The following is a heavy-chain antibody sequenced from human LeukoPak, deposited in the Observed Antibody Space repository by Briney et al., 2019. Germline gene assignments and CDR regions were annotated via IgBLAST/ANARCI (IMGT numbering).Heavy chain of an antibody. Sequence: GGSLRLSCAAPGLTFSNYSMTWVRQAPGKGLEGGSSIRGDGGGAVYTDSVKGRSTTSRDNSKNMLYRQMNSLRAEDTALYYCTTDPNGDYIGAFDPWGQGTLVTVSS. CDR1: GLTFSNYS. D-gene: IGHD4-17*01. J-gene: IGHJ5*02. CDR3: TTDPNGDYIGAFDP. V-gene: IGHV3-23*01. CDR2: IRGDGGGA.